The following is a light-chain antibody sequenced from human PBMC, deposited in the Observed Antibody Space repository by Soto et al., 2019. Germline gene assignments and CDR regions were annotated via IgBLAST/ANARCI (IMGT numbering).Light chain of an antibody. CDR1: QSLLHSNGYNY. Sequence: DIVMTQSPLSLPVTPGEPASISCRSSQSLLHSNGYNYLDWYLQKPGQSPQLLIYLGSNRTSGVPYRFSGSGSGTDFTLKIRRVEAEDVGVYYCMQALQTPPTFGQGTRLEIK. CDR2: LGS. J-gene: IGKJ5*01. CDR3: MQALQTPPT. V-gene: IGKV2-28*01.